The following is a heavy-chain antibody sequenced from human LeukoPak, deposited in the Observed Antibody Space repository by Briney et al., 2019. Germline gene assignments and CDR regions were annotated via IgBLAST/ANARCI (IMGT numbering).Heavy chain of an antibody. J-gene: IGHJ6*04. V-gene: IGHV3-48*01. D-gene: IGHD3-10*02. CDR2: ISSTSSTI. Sequence: GSLRLSCAASGFTFSSYSMNWVRQAPGKGLEWVSYISSTSSTIYYADSVKGRFTISRDNAKNSLYLQMNSLRAEDTAVYYCAELGITMIGGVWGKGTTVTISS. CDR1: GFTFSSYS. CDR3: AELGITMIGGV.